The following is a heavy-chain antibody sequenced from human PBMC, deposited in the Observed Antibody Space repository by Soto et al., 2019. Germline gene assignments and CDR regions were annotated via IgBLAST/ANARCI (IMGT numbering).Heavy chain of an antibody. D-gene: IGHD6-19*01. CDR1: GFTFSSYS. Sequence: EVQLVESGGGLVKPGGSLRLSCAASGFTFSSYSMNWVRQAPGKGLEWVSSISSSRSYIYYADSVKGRFTISRDNAKNSLYLQMNSLRAEDTAVYYCARGVAGPNNWFDPWGQGTLVTVSS. V-gene: IGHV3-21*01. CDR2: ISSSRSYI. CDR3: ARGVAGPNNWFDP. J-gene: IGHJ5*02.